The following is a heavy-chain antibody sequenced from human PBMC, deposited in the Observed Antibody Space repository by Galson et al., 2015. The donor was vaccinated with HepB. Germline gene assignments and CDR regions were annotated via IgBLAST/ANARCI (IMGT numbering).Heavy chain of an antibody. CDR3: ARRTTIRGHTAFDY. J-gene: IGHJ4*01. Sequence: SVKVSCKASGSAFVNYDINWVRQASGQGLEWMGWMNPYSGNRRYAENFQDRITMTRSTSINTAYMELSSLRLEDTAIYYCARRTTIRGHTAFDYWGHGTLVTVSS. CDR1: GSAFVNYD. V-gene: IGHV1-8*01. CDR2: MNPYSGNR. D-gene: IGHD1-1*01.